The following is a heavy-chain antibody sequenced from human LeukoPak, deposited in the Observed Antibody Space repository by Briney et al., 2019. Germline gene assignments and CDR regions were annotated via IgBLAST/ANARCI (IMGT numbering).Heavy chain of an antibody. Sequence: PSETLSLTCAVYGGSFSGYYWKWIRQPPGKGLEWIGEINHSGSTNYNPSLKSRVTISVDTSKNQFSLKLSSVTAADTAVYYCARGGGSSSWTWFDPWGQGTLVTVSS. CDR1: GGSFSGYY. CDR2: INHSGST. J-gene: IGHJ5*02. D-gene: IGHD6-13*01. V-gene: IGHV4-34*01. CDR3: ARGGGSSSWTWFDP.